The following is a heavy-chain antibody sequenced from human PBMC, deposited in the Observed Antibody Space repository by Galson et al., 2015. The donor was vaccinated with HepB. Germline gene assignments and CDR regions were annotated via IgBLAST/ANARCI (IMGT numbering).Heavy chain of an antibody. D-gene: IGHD6-19*01. CDR1: GDSVSSNSAA. J-gene: IGHJ4*02. CDR3: ARNGAVAGTVLFDY. Sequence: CAISGDSVSSNSAAWNWIRQSPSRGLEWLGRTYYRSKWYNDYAVSVKSRITINPDTSKNQFSLQLNSVTPEDTAVYYCARNGAVAGTVLFDYWGQGTLVTVSS. CDR2: TYYRSKWYN. V-gene: IGHV6-1*01.